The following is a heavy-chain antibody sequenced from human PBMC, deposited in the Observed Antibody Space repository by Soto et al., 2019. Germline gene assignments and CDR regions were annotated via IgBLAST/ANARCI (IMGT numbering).Heavy chain of an antibody. D-gene: IGHD6-19*01. Sequence: QVQLVQSGAEEKKPGASVKVSCKASGYTFTSYAMHWVRQAPGQRLEWMGWINAGNGNTKYSQKFQGRVTITRDTSESTAYMEFSSLRSEDTAVYYCARAVAVPADFDYWGQGTLVTVSS. J-gene: IGHJ4*02. CDR2: INAGNGNT. CDR3: ARAVAVPADFDY. CDR1: GYTFTSYA. V-gene: IGHV1-3*05.